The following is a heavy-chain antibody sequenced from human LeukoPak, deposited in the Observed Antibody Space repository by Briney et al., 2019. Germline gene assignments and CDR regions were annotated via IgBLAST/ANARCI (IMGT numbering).Heavy chain of an antibody. V-gene: IGHV3-64*01. CDR1: GFSFSSYS. CDR3: ARAAYFDFWSGYYTDY. CDR2: ISSNGGST. J-gene: IGHJ4*02. D-gene: IGHD3-3*01. Sequence: GGSLRLSCAASGFSFSSYSMHWVRQAPGKGLEYVSAISSNGGSTYYANSVKGRFTISRDNSKNTLYLQMGSLRAEDMAVYYCARAAYFDFWSGYYTDYWAREPWSPSPQ.